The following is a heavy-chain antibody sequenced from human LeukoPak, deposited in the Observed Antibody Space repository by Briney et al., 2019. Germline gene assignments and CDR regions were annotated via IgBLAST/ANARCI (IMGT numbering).Heavy chain of an antibody. CDR2: IYYSGST. Sequence: SETLSLTCTVSGGSTSSYYWSWIRQPPGKGLEWIGYIYYSGSTNYNPSLKSRVTISVDTSKNQFSLKLGSVTAADTAVYYCARGDPGRGWFDPWGQGTLVTVSS. V-gene: IGHV4-59*01. CDR1: GGSTSSYY. J-gene: IGHJ5*02. CDR3: ARGDPGRGWFDP.